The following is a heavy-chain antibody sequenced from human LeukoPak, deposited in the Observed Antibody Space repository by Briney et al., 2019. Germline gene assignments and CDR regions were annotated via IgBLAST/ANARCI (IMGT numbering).Heavy chain of an antibody. Sequence: ASVKVSCKASGYTFTSYGISWVRQAPGQGLEWMGIINPSGGSTSYAQKFQGRVTMTRDMSTSTVYMELSSLRSEDTAVYYCARDLRGIAAAGTFNWFDPWGQGTLVTVSS. CDR1: GYTFTSYG. J-gene: IGHJ5*02. CDR3: ARDLRGIAAAGTFNWFDP. CDR2: INPSGGST. D-gene: IGHD6-13*01. V-gene: IGHV1-46*01.